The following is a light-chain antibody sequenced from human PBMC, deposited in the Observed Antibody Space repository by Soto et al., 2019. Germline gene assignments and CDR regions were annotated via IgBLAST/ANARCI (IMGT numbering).Light chain of an antibody. CDR3: QHRASWPLT. CDR2: DAS. V-gene: IGKV3-11*01. Sequence: EIVLTQSPATLSLFPGERATLSCRASQSVSSYLAWYQQKPGQAPRFLIYDASNRATGVPARFSGSGSGTYFSLTISSLEPEDFAVYYCQHRASWPLTFGGGTKVEIK. J-gene: IGKJ4*01. CDR1: QSVSSY.